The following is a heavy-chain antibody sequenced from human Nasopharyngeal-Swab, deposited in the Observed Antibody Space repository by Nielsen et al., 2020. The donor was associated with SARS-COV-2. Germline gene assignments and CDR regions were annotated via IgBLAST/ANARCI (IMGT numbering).Heavy chain of an antibody. V-gene: IGHV1-2*06. J-gene: IGHJ3*02. Sequence: ASVKVSCKASRFSFSAYYMHWVRQAPGQGLEWMGRINPNSGGTNYAQKFQGRVTMTRDTSISTAYMELSRLRSDDTAVYYCAGLSAGDAFDIWGQGTMVTVSS. CDR2: INPNSGGT. CDR3: AGLSAGDAFDI. CDR1: RFSFSAYY.